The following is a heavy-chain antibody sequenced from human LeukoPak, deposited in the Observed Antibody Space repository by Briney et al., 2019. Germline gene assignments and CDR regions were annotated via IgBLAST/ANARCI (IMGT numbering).Heavy chain of an antibody. V-gene: IGHV3-74*01. CDR3: LSLGGDSVGY. CDR1: GFIFSNFW. J-gene: IGHJ4*02. CDR2: INGDGSIT. D-gene: IGHD3-16*01. Sequence: GGSLRLSCATSGFIFSNFWMHWVRQVPGKGLVWVSRINGDGSITNYADTVKGRFTISRDNSKNTVDLQMNSLRAEDTAVYFCLSLGGDSVGYGGQGTLVTVSS.